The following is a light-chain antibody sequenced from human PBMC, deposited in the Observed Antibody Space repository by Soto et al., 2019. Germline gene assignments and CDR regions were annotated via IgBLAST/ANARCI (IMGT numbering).Light chain of an antibody. V-gene: IGLV1-51*02. CDR2: ENN. CDR3: GTWDSSLSGGV. Sequence: QSVLTQPPSVSAAPGQYVTISCSGSSSNIGNNYVSWYQQFPGTAPKLLIYENNKPPSGIPDRYSGSKSGTSATLGITGLRTGDEADYYCGTWDSSLSGGVFGGGTKLTVL. J-gene: IGLJ2*01. CDR1: SSNIGNNY.